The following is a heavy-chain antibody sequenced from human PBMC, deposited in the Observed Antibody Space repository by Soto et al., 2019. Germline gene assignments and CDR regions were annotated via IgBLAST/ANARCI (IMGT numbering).Heavy chain of an antibody. D-gene: IGHD3-10*01. Sequence: ASVTVSCTASGGTFSSYGISWVRQAPGQGLEWMGWISAYNGNTNYAQKLQGRVTMTTDTSTSTAYMELRSLRSDDTAVYYCARDRRLWFGPPGDWFDPWGQGTLVTVSS. V-gene: IGHV1-18*01. CDR2: ISAYNGNT. J-gene: IGHJ5*02. CDR1: GGTFSSYG. CDR3: ARDRRLWFGPPGDWFDP.